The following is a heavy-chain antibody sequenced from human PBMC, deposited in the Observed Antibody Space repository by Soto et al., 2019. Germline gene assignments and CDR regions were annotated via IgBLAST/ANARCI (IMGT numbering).Heavy chain of an antibody. CDR2: ISGSGGST. CDR3: AKDHEDIVVVVAATSDAFDI. Sequence: EVQLLESGGGLVQPGGSLRLSCAASGFTFSSYAMSWVRQAPGQGLEWVSAISGSGGSTYYADSVKGRFTISRDNSKNTLYLQMNSLRAEDTAVYYCAKDHEDIVVVVAATSDAFDIWGQGTMVTVSS. CDR1: GFTFSSYA. V-gene: IGHV3-23*01. D-gene: IGHD2-15*01. J-gene: IGHJ3*02.